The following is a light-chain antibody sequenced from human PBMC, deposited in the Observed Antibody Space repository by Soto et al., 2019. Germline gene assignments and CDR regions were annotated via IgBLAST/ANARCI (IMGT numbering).Light chain of an antibody. J-gene: IGKJ1*01. CDR3: QHYNSFSPWA. CDR2: DAS. V-gene: IGKV1-5*01. CDR1: QSVGTW. Sequence: DIQMTQSPSTLSASVGDRVTVTCRASQSVGTWLAWYQQKPGRAPNLLIYDASTLASAVPSRFSGSGSGTGFTLTISSLQSDDFATYYCQHYNSFSPWAFGQGTKVEIK.